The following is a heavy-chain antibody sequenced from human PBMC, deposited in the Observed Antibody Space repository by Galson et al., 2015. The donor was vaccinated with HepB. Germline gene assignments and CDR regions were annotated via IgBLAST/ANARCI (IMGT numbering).Heavy chain of an antibody. J-gene: IGHJ6*03. V-gene: IGHV1-18*01. CDR3: ARDTNESGGLRFLEWLFAGLDYYYMDV. CDR1: GYTFTSYG. CDR2: ISAYNGNT. D-gene: IGHD3-3*01. Sequence: SVKVSCKASGYTFTSYGISWVRQAPGQGLEWMGWISAYNGNTNYAQKPQGRVTMTTDTSTSTAYMELRSLRSDDTAVYYCARDTNESGGLRFLEWLFAGLDYYYMDVWGKGTTVTVSS.